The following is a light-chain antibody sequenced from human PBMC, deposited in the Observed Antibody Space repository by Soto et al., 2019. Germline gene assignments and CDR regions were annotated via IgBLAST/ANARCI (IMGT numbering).Light chain of an antibody. Sequence: EIVVTQSPSTLSLSPGERATLSCRASQSVSSNHLAWYQQKPGQATRLLIFASTGRPTVIPDRFTGSGSGTDFTLTISRLEPEDFAMYYCQQYGYSPYTFGQGTTVDIX. CDR1: QSVSSNH. CDR2: AST. CDR3: QQYGYSPYT. V-gene: IGKV3-20*01. J-gene: IGKJ2*01.